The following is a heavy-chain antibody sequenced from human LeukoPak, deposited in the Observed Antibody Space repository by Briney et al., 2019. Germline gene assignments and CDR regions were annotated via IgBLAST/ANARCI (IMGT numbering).Heavy chain of an antibody. Sequence: SETLSLTCAVYGGSFSGYYWSWNRQPPGKGLEWIGEINHSGSTNYNPSLKSRVTISVDTSKNQFSLKLSSVTAADTAVYYCARDWRLIAAAGPQDAFDIWGQGTMVTVSS. CDR2: INHSGST. CDR1: GGSFSGYY. J-gene: IGHJ3*02. D-gene: IGHD6-13*01. V-gene: IGHV4-34*01. CDR3: ARDWRLIAAAGPQDAFDI.